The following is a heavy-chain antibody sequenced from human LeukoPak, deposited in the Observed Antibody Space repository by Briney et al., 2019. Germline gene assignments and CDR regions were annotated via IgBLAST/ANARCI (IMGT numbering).Heavy chain of an antibody. V-gene: IGHV3-21*01. CDR2: ISSSSSYI. J-gene: IGHJ4*02. Sequence: SGGSLRLSCAASGFTFSSYSMNWVRQAPGKGLEWVSSISSSSSYIYYADSVKGRFTISRDNAKNSLYLQMNSLRAEDTAVYCCARVMLPYYDSSGYCFGYWGQGTLVTVSS. D-gene: IGHD3-22*01. CDR3: ARVMLPYYDSSGYCFGY. CDR1: GFTFSSYS.